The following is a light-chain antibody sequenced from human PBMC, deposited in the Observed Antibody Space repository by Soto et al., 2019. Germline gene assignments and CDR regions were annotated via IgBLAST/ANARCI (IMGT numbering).Light chain of an antibody. CDR3: RSYAGIPVV. V-gene: IGLV2-8*01. CDR2: EVS. Sequence: QSALTQPPSASGSPGQSVTISCTGTSSDVGGYNYVSWYQQHPGKAPKLMIYEVSKRPSGVPDRFSGSKSGNTASLTVSGLQAEDEADYYCRSYAGIPVVFGGGTKLTVL. CDR1: SSDVGGYNY. J-gene: IGLJ2*01.